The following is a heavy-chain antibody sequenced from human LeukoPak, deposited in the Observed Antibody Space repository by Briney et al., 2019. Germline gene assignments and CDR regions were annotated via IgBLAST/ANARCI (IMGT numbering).Heavy chain of an antibody. D-gene: IGHD5-24*01. J-gene: IGHJ4*02. CDR3: AREVSARDGSLGRPFDY. V-gene: IGHV4-4*07. CDR1: GGSISSYY. Sequence: SETLSLTCTVSGGSISSYYWGWIRQPAGKGLEWIGRIYTSGSTNYNASLKSRVTMSVDTSKNQFSLKLSSVTAADTAVYYCAREVSARDGSLGRPFDYWGQGTLVNVSS. CDR2: IYTSGST.